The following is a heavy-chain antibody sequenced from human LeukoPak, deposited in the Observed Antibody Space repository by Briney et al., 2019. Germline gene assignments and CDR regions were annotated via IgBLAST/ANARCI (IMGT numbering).Heavy chain of an antibody. D-gene: IGHD7-27*01. CDR3: VRTPPNWGFDY. Sequence: ASVKVSCKASGYTFASYGISWVRQAPGQGLEWMGWMSPNSGDTGYAQKFQGRVTMTSDSSISTAYMELSSLRSEDTAIYYCVRTPPNWGFDYWGQGTLVTVSS. V-gene: IGHV1-8*01. CDR2: MSPNSGDT. CDR1: GYTFASYG. J-gene: IGHJ4*02.